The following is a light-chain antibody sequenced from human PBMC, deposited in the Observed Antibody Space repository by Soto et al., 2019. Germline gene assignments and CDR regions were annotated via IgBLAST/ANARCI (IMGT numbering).Light chain of an antibody. CDR2: GAS. CDR3: QQLFIYPPT. V-gene: IGKV1-9*01. CDR1: QDIINY. Sequence: IQLTQSPSSLSASVGDRVTITCRASQDIINYLAWYQQKPGKAPQLLIYGASTLQSGVPSRFSGSGSGTHFTLTVSSLQPEDFATYYCQQLFIYPPTFGPGTKVDI. J-gene: IGKJ3*01.